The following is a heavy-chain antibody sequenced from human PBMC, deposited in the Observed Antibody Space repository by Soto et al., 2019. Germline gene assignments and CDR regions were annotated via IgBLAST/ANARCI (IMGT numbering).Heavy chain of an antibody. D-gene: IGHD4-17*01. CDR2: IIPILGIA. V-gene: IGHV1-69*02. Sequence: QVQLVQSGAEVKKPGSSVKVSCKASGGTFSSYTISWVRQAPGQGLEWMGRIIPILGIANYAQKFQGRVTITADKSTSTAYMELSSLRSEDTAVYYCARATVTTSYYYYYMDVWGKVTTVTVSS. CDR3: ARATVTTSYYYYYMDV. J-gene: IGHJ6*03. CDR1: GGTFSSYT.